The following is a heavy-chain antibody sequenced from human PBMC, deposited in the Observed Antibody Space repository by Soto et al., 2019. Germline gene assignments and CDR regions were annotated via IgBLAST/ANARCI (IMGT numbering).Heavy chain of an antibody. Sequence: EVQLVESGGGLVQPGGSLRLSCAASGFIFNNYWMHWVRQAPGKGLVWVARINGDGTTTYVDSVKGRFTISRDNAKNMMYLQMNSLRVEDTAMYYCGRGSGPRGRPYWGQGISVTVSS. V-gene: IGHV3-74*01. CDR2: INGDGTT. J-gene: IGHJ4*02. CDR1: GFIFNNYW. CDR3: GRGSGPRGRPY. D-gene: IGHD6-25*01.